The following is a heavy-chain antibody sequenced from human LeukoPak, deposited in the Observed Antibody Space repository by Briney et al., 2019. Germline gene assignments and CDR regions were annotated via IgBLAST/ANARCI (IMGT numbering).Heavy chain of an antibody. CDR3: ARWGRWLHRRFDY. Sequence: ASVKVFCKASGYTFTGYYMHWVRQAPGQGLEWMGWINPNSGGTNYAQKFQGRVTMTRDTSISTAYMELSRLRSDDTAVYYCARWGRWLHRRFDYWGQGTLVTVSS. J-gene: IGHJ4*02. CDR2: INPNSGGT. V-gene: IGHV1-2*02. CDR1: GYTFTGYY. D-gene: IGHD5-24*01.